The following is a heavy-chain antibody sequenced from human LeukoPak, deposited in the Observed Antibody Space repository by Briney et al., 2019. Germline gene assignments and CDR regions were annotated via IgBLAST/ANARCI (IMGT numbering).Heavy chain of an antibody. CDR3: VRADRDGYQLGDYFDY. CDR1: GGSISSYY. J-gene: IGHJ4*02. V-gene: IGHV4-59*01. Sequence: SETLSLTCTVSGGSISSYYWSWIRQPPGKGLEWIGYIYYRGSTNYNPSLKSRVTISVDTSKNQFSLKLSSVTAADTAVYYCVRADRDGYQLGDYFDYWGQGTLVTVSS. CDR2: IYYRGST. D-gene: IGHD5-24*01.